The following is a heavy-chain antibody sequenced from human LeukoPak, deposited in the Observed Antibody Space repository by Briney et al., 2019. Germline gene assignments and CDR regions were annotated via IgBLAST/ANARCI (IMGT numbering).Heavy chain of an antibody. V-gene: IGHV1-2*02. CDR2: INPNDGRT. D-gene: IGHD3-10*01. CDR1: GHSFTNYK. CDR3: ARSPINLLGAVIPNWLDP. J-gene: IGHJ5*02. Sequence: ASVKVSCKASGHSFTNYKINWVRQAPGQGLEWMGWINPNDGRTEYAPMSQGRITMTRDTSISTAYMELTRLRLDDTAIYFCARSPINLLGAVIPNWLDPWGQGTLVSVSS.